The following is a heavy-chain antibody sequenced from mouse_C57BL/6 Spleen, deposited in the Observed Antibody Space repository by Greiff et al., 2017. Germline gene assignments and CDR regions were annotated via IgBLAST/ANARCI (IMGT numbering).Heavy chain of an antibody. D-gene: IGHD3-3*01. V-gene: IGHV5-17*01. CDR1: GFTFSDYG. CDR3: ARAGREYYFDY. Sequence: EVQLVESGGGLVKPGGSLKLSCAASGFTFSDYGMHWVRQAPEKGLEWVAYISSGSSTIYYADTVKGRFTISRDNAKNTLFLQMTSLRSEDTAMYYCARAGREYYFDYWGQGTTLTVSS. J-gene: IGHJ2*01. CDR2: ISSGSSTI.